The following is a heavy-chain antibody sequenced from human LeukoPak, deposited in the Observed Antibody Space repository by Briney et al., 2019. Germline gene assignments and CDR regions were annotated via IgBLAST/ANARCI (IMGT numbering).Heavy chain of an antibody. CDR1: GFTFSDYY. CDR3: ASLMGDRTPGY. Sequence: GGSLRLSCAASGFTFSDYYMSWIRQAPGTGLEWVSYISSTGTTIYNADTVKGRFTISRDNAKNSLYQQMSSLRAEDTAVYYCASLMGDRTPGYWGQGTLVTVSS. V-gene: IGHV3-11*04. D-gene: IGHD3-16*01. J-gene: IGHJ4*02. CDR2: ISSTGTTI.